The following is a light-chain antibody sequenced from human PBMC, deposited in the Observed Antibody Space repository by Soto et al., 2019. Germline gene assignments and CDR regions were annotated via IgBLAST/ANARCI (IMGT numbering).Light chain of an antibody. J-gene: IGLJ3*02. CDR3: SSYTTSITWV. V-gene: IGLV2-14*01. CDR2: DVA. Sequence: QSALTQPASVSGSPGQSITISCTGTSSDVGFYNYVSWYQQHPGKAPKLMLYDVAKRPSGVSNRFSGSKSGNTASLTISGLQAEDEADYYCSSYTTSITWVFGGGTQLTVL. CDR1: SSDVGFYNY.